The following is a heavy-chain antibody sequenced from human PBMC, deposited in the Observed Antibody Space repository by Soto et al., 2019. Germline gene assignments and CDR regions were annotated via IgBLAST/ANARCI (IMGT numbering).Heavy chain of an antibody. D-gene: IGHD3-10*01. J-gene: IGHJ6*02. CDR1: GGSISSGGYY. CDR2: IYYSGST. CDR3: ARDLRFRGFYGMDV. V-gene: IGHV4-31*03. Sequence: QVQLQESGPGLVKPSQTLSLTCTVSGGSISSGGYYWSWIRQHPGKGLEWIGYIYYSGSTYYNPSLRSRVTISVDASKNQFSLKLSSVTAADTAVYYCARDLRFRGFYGMDVWGQGTTVTVSS.